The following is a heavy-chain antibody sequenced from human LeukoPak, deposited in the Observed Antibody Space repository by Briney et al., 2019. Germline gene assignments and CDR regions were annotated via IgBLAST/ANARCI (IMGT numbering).Heavy chain of an antibody. CDR1: GFTFRNYW. Sequence: AGGSLRLSCTVSGFTFRNYWMAWVRQAPGKGLEWVSNIRGDEGDKNSVDSVKGRFTISRDNAKKSLYLQMNSLRVEDTAVYYCARDVGGALDYWGQGTLVTVSS. CDR2: IRGDEGDK. CDR3: ARDVGGALDY. V-gene: IGHV3-7*03. D-gene: IGHD4-17*01. J-gene: IGHJ4*02.